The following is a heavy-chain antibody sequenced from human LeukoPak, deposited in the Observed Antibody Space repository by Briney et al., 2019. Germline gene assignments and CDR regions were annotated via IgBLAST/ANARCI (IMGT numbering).Heavy chain of an antibody. J-gene: IGHJ4*02. V-gene: IGHV3-30-3*01. D-gene: IGHD3-10*01. CDR1: GFTFSSYA. CDR3: ARGRGVTMVRGPYYFDY. CDR2: ISYDGSIK. Sequence: PGGSLRLSCAASGFTFSSYAMHWVRQAPGKGLEWVAVISYDGSIKYYADSVKGRFTTSRDNSKNMLYLQMNSLSAEDTAVYYCARGRGVTMVRGPYYFDYWGQGTLVTVSS.